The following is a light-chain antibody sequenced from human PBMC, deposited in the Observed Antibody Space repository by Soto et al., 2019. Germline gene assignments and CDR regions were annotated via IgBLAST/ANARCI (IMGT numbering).Light chain of an antibody. CDR3: QQFGSSYYT. V-gene: IGKV3-20*01. J-gene: IGKJ2*01. CDR2: GAS. Sequence: EIVLTQSPGTLSLSPGERATLSCGASQSVSRNFLAWYQQKPGQAPRLLIYGASNRATGIPDRFSGSGSGTDFTLTISRLEPEDFAVYYCQQFGSSYYTFGQGTKLDIK. CDR1: QSVSRNF.